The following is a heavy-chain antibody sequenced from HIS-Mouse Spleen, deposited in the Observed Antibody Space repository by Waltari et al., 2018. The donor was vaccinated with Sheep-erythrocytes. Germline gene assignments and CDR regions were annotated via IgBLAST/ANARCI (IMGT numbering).Heavy chain of an antibody. J-gene: IGHJ2*01. CDR2: ISYDGSNR. V-gene: IGHV3-30*18. CDR3: AKVRTVNYWYFDL. Sequence: QVQLVESGGGVVQPGRSLRLSCAASGFTFSSYGMHWVRQAPGKGVEWVAGISYDGSNRDYADAVKGRFTISRDNSKNTLYLQMNSLRAEDTAVYYCAKVRTVNYWYFDLWGRGTLVTVSS. D-gene: IGHD1-1*01. CDR1: GFTFSSYG.